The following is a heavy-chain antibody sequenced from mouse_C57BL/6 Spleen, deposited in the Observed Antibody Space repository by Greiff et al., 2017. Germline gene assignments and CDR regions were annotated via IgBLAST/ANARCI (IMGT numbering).Heavy chain of an antibody. Sequence: EVQLQQSGPVLVKPGASVKMSCKASGYTFTDYYMNWVKQSHGKSLEWIGVINPYNGGTSYNQKFKGKATLTVDKSSRTAYMELNSLTSEDSAVYYCAKLYYGSSPYYAMDYWGQGTSVTVSS. CDR1: GYTFTDYY. V-gene: IGHV1-19*01. CDR3: AKLYYGSSPYYAMDY. J-gene: IGHJ4*01. D-gene: IGHD1-1*01. CDR2: INPYNGGT.